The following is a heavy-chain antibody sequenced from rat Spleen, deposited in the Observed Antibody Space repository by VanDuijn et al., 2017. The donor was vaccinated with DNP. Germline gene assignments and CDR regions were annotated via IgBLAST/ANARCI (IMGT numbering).Heavy chain of an antibody. CDR3: ARREITTVVNWFFDF. D-gene: IGHD1-1*01. V-gene: IGHV5S23*01. Sequence: EVQLVESGGGLVQPGRSLKLSCAASGFTFSNYDMAWVRQAPTKGLEWIASLSTGGGNTYYRDSVKGRFTISRDNAKNTQYLQMDSLRSEDTATYYCARREITTVVNWFFDFWGPGTMVTGSS. CDR1: GFTFSNYD. CDR2: LSTGGGNT. J-gene: IGHJ1*01.